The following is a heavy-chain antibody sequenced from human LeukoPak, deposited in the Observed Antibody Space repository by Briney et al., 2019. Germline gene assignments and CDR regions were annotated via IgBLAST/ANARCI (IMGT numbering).Heavy chain of an antibody. CDR3: AKGSYYDSSGSFYFDY. CDR1: GFTFSSYA. D-gene: IGHD3-22*01. Sequence: GGSLRLSCAASGFTFSSYAMSWVRQAPGKGLEWVSAISGSGGSTYYADSVKGRFTISIDNSKNTLYVQVNSLGTEDTAAYYGAKGSYYDSSGSFYFDYWGQGTLVTVSS. J-gene: IGHJ4*02. V-gene: IGHV3-23*01. CDR2: ISGSGGST.